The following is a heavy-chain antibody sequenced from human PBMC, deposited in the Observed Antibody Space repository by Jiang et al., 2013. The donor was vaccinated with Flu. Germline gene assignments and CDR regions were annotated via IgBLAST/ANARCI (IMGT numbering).Heavy chain of an antibody. Sequence: LLKPSETLSLTCAVYGGSFSGYYWSWIRQPPGKGLEWIGEINHSGSTNYNPSLKSRVTISVDTSKNQFSLKLSSVTAADTAVYYCARSMSSSTSRRAFDIWGQGTMVTVSS. CDR2: INHSGST. CDR3: ARSMSSSTSRRAFDI. CDR1: GGSFSGYY. V-gene: IGHV4-34*01. J-gene: IGHJ3*02. D-gene: IGHD2-2*01.